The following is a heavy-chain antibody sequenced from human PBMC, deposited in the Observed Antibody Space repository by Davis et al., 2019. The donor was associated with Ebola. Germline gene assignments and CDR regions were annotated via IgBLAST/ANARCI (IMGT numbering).Heavy chain of an antibody. J-gene: IGHJ4*02. Sequence: SVKVSCKTSGGTFSSYTISWVRQAPGQGLEWMGGIIPIFDTPNYAQKFQGRVTITADESTSTVYMEVSSLRSEDTAVYYCARGMTATGTVWGQGAPVTVSS. CDR3: ARGMTATGTV. CDR2: IIPIFDTP. V-gene: IGHV1-69*13. CDR1: GGTFSSYT. D-gene: IGHD6-13*01.